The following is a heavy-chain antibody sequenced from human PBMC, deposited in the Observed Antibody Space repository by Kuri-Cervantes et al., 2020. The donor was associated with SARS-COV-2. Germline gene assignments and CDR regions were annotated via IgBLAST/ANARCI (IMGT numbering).Heavy chain of an antibody. CDR3: ARRRHDNSIFDAFDI. Sequence: SETLSLTCAVYGGSFSGYYWSWIRQPPGKGLEWIGEINHSGSTNYNPSLKSRVTISVDTSKNQFSLKLSSVTAADTAVYYCARRRHDNSIFDAFDIWGQGPVVTVSS. CDR2: INHSGST. V-gene: IGHV4-34*01. J-gene: IGHJ3*02. CDR1: GGSFSGYY. D-gene: IGHD3-22*01.